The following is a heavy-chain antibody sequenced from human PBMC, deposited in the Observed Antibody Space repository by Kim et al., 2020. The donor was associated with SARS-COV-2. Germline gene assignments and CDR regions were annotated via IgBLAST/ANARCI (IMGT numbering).Heavy chain of an antibody. J-gene: IGHJ3*02. D-gene: IGHD3-3*01. V-gene: IGHV4-59*01. Sequence: SETLSLTCTVSGGSISSYYWSWIRQPPGKGLEWIGYIYYSGSTNYNPSLKSRVTISVDTSKNQFSLKLSSVTAADTAVYYCARGQDYTLFGVVIRPDAFDIWGQGTMVTVSS. CDR2: IYYSGST. CDR3: ARGQDYTLFGVVIRPDAFDI. CDR1: GGSISSYY.